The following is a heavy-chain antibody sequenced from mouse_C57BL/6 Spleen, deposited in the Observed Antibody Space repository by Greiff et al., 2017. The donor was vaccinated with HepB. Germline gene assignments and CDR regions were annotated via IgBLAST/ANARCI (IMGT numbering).Heavy chain of an antibody. D-gene: IGHD4-1*01. Sequence: LVESGPELVKPGASVKLSCKASGYTFTSYDINWVKQRPGQGLEWIGWIYPRDGSTKYNEKFKGKATLTVDTSSSTAYMELHSLTSEDSAVYFCAQALTGDFDYWGQGTTLTVSS. J-gene: IGHJ2*01. V-gene: IGHV1-85*01. CDR3: AQALTGDFDY. CDR2: IYPRDGST. CDR1: GYTFTSYD.